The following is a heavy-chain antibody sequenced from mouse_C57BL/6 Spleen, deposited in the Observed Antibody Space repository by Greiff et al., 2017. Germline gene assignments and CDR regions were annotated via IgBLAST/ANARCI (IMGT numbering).Heavy chain of an antibody. CDR1: GYTFTGYW. CDR2: ILPGSGST. J-gene: IGHJ3*01. V-gene: IGHV1-9*01. D-gene: IGHD2-5*01. CDR3: ARNNWDSNCVWFAY. Sequence: QVQLKESGAELMKPGASVKLSCKATGYTFTGYWIEWVKQRPGHGLEWIGEILPGSGSTNYNEKFKGKATFTADKATNTAYMQLSSLTTEYTTIYYCARNNWDSNCVWFAYWGQGTLVTVSA.